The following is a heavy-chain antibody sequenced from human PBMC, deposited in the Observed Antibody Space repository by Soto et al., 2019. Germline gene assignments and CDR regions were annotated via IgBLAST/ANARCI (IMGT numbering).Heavy chain of an antibody. Sequence: ASVKVSCKASGYTFTSYGISWVRQAPGQGLEWMGWISAYNGNTNYAQKLQGRVTMTTDTSTSTAYMELRSLRSDDTAVYYCARDQKYTWNYVDYYYGMDVWGQGTTVTVSS. D-gene: IGHD1-7*01. V-gene: IGHV1-18*04. CDR1: GYTFTSYG. CDR2: ISAYNGNT. CDR3: ARDQKYTWNYVDYYYGMDV. J-gene: IGHJ6*02.